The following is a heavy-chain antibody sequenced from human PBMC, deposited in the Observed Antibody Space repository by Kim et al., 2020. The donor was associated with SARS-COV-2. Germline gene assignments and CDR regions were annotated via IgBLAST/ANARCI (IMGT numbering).Heavy chain of an antibody. CDR2: INHSGST. D-gene: IGHD6-13*01. CDR3: AREPGWGYSSSWFTGENWFDT. J-gene: IGHJ5*02. CDR1: GGSFSGYY. V-gene: IGHV4-34*01. Sequence: SETLSLTCAVYGGSFSGYYWSWIRQPPGKGLEWIGEINHSGSTNYNPSLKSRVTISVDTSKNQFSLKLSSVTAADTAVYYCAREPGWGYSSSWFTGENWFDTWGQGTLVTVSS.